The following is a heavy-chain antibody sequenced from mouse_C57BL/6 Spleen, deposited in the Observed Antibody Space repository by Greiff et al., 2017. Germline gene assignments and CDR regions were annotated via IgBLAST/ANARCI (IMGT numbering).Heavy chain of an antibody. CDR3: ARHEGSLIYYYGFDY. CDR1: GYTFTEYT. CDR2: FYPGSGSI. J-gene: IGHJ2*01. D-gene: IGHD1-1*01. V-gene: IGHV1-62-2*01. Sequence: VKLMESGAELVKPGASVKLSCKASGYTFTEYTIHWVKQRSGQGLEWIGWFYPGSGSIKYNEKFKDKATLTADKSSSTVYMELSRLTSEDSAVYFCARHEGSLIYYYGFDYWGQGTTLTVSS.